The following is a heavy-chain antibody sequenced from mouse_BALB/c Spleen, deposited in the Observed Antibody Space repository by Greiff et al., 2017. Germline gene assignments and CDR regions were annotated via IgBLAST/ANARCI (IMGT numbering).Heavy chain of an antibody. J-gene: IGHJ3*01. CDR1: GYTFTSYW. CDR3: TISTMITTRFAY. Sequence: VQLQQSGTVLARPGASVKMSCKASGYTFTSYWMHWVKQRPGQGLEWIGAIYPGNSDTSYNQKFKGKAKLTAVTSTSTAYMELSSLTNEDSAVYYCTISTMITTRFAYWGQGTLVTVSA. CDR2: IYPGNSDT. V-gene: IGHV1-5*01. D-gene: IGHD2-4*01.